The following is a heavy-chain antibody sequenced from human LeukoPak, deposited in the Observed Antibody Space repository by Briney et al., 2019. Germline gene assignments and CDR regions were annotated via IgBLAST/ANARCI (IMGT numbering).Heavy chain of an antibody. D-gene: IGHD6-13*01. Sequence: GGSLRLSCAASGFTFSSYEMNWVRQAPGKGLEWVSYISSSGSTIYYADSVKGRFTISRDNAKNSLYLQVNSLRAEDTAVYYCARDGYSRTDYWGQGTLVTVSS. CDR2: ISSSGSTI. CDR1: GFTFSSYE. CDR3: ARDGYSRTDY. J-gene: IGHJ4*02. V-gene: IGHV3-48*03.